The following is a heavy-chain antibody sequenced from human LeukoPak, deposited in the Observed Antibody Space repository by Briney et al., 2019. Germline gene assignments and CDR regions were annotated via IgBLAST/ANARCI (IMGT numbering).Heavy chain of an antibody. CDR3: ASSPVYCSGGSCYPEHAFDI. J-gene: IGHJ3*02. CDR2: INAGNGNT. V-gene: IGHV1-3*01. Sequence: ASVKVSCKASGYTFTSYAMHWVRQAPGQSLEWMGWINAGNGNTKYSQKFQGRVTITRDTSASTAYMELSSLRSEDTAVYYCASSPVYCSGGSCYPEHAFDIWGQGTMVTVSS. CDR1: GYTFTSYA. D-gene: IGHD2-15*01.